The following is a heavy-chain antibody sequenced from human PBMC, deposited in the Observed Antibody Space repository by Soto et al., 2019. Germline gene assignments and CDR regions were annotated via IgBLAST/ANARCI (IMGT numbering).Heavy chain of an antibody. CDR2: MNPNSGTA. CDR3: ARDRTAA. D-gene: IGHD6-25*01. J-gene: IGHJ3*01. CDR1: GYTFTSYD. V-gene: IGHV1-8*01. Sequence: GASVKVSCKASGYTFTSYDINWVRQATGQGLEWMGGMNPNSGTAGYAQKFQGRVTITADESTSTAYMELSSLRSEDTAVYYCARDRTAAWGQGTMVTVSS.